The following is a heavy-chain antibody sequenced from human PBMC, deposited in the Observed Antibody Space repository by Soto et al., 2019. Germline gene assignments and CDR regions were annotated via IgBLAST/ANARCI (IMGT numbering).Heavy chain of an antibody. CDR2: IWHDGSNQ. V-gene: IGHV3-33*01. D-gene: IGHD3-10*01. CDR1: GFTFSTYG. CDR3: ARDLGSFNYGSSYFDY. J-gene: IGHJ4*02. Sequence: TGGSLRLSCAPAGFTFSTYGMHWVRQAPGKGLEWLAVIWHDGSNQYYADSVKGRFTIARDNSKNTLHLQMNSLRAEDTAVYYCARDLGSFNYGSSYFDYWGQGTPVTVSS.